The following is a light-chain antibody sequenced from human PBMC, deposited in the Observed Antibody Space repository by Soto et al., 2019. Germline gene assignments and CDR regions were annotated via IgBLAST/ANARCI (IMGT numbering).Light chain of an antibody. CDR3: HQRYSSPIT. CDR1: QSVSNN. Sequence: DIQMTQSPSSLSASVGDRVTISCRASQSVSNNLNWYQQRPGKPPNLLIYSASRLQSGAPSRFSGSGSGTDFTLTIISLLPEDFATYYCHQRYSSPITFGQGTRLEN. CDR2: SAS. J-gene: IGKJ5*01. V-gene: IGKV1-39*01.